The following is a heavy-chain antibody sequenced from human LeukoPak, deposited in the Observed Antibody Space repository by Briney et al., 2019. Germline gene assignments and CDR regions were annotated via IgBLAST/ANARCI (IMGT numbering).Heavy chain of an antibody. D-gene: IGHD1-26*01. CDR2: MTTSGNTI. V-gene: IGHV3-48*02. CDR1: GITFSGYS. J-gene: IGHJ4*02. CDR3: ARGGSYVHY. Sequence: PGGSLRLSCVVSGITFSGYSMIWVRQAPGKGLEWLSFMTTSGNTIFYAESVKDRFTISRDNAKKSLYLQMNSLRDEDTAVYYCARGGSYVHYWGQGTLVTVSS.